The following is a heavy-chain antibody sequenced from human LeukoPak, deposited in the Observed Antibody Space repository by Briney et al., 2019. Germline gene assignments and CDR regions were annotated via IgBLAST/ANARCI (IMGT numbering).Heavy chain of an antibody. V-gene: IGHV3-53*01. CDR2: IYTGGST. D-gene: IGHD3-9*01. Sequence: GGSLRLSCAASGFTVSSNYMTWVRQAPGKGLEWVSGIYTGGSTYYVASVKGRFTISRDNSKNTLYLQMNSLRAEDTAVYYCVRGITNGYYNDWGQGTLVTVSS. J-gene: IGHJ1*01. CDR1: GFTVSSNY. CDR3: VRGITNGYYND.